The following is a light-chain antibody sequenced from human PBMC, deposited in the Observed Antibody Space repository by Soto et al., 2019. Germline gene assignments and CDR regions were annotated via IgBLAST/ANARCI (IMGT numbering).Light chain of an antibody. Sequence: IVMTQSPATLSVSPGERATLSCRASQSVSSNLAWYQQKPGQPPRLLIYGASTRATGFPARFSGSGSGTEFTLTISSLQSEDFAAYYCQQYNTWPRTFGQGTKWIS. J-gene: IGKJ1*01. CDR3: QQYNTWPRT. CDR1: QSVSSN. CDR2: GAS. V-gene: IGKV3-15*01.